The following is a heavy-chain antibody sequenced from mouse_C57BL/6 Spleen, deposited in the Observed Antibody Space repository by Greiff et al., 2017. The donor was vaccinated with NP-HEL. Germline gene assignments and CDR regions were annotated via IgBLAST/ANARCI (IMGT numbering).Heavy chain of an antibody. D-gene: IGHD4-1*01. V-gene: IGHV14-2*01. CDR3: ARSNWDYAMDY. CDR2: IDPEDGET. Sequence: EVKLQESGAELVKPGASVKLSCTASGFNIKDYYMHWVKQRTEQGLEWIGRIDPEDGETKYAPKFQGKATITADTSSNTAYLPLSSLTSEDTAVYYCARSNWDYAMDYWGQGTSVTVSS. CDR1: GFNIKDYY. J-gene: IGHJ4*01.